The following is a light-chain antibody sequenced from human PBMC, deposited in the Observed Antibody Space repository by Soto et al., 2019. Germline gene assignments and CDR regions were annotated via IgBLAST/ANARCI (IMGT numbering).Light chain of an antibody. V-gene: IGLV2-14*01. CDR2: HVT. CDR3: CSYTTSNTFV. CDR1: SSDVGAYNY. Sequence: QSVLTQPASVSGSLGQSITISCSGTSSDVGAYNYVSWYQQYPGKALKLMIYHVTDRPSGGSNRFSGSKSGNTASLTISGLQAEDEADYYCCSYTTSNTFVFGTGTKVTVL. J-gene: IGLJ1*01.